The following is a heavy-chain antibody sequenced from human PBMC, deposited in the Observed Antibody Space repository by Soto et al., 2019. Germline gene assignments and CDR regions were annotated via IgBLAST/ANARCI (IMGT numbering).Heavy chain of an antibody. J-gene: IGHJ4*02. CDR3: PSGLIVVVAASRLAGY. CDR2: IQSKTYGEAT. V-gene: IGHV3-15*07. Sequence: EVQLVESGGGLLKPGESVRLSCAASGFSFDNAWMNWVRQAPGKGLEWVGRIQSKTYGEATDYAAPVKGRFIISRDDSRNTLYLHMNRLKAVASAGYYCPSGLIVVVAASRLAGYWDQGTLFTVSS. D-gene: IGHD2-21*01. CDR1: GFSFDNAW.